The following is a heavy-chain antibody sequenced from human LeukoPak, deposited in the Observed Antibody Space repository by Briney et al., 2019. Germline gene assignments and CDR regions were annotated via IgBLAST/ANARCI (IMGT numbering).Heavy chain of an antibody. V-gene: IGHV3-23*01. CDR1: GFTFSSYA. CDR3: AKKVSPITMVRGVETDY. CDR2: ISGSGSST. D-gene: IGHD3-10*01. J-gene: IGHJ4*02. Sequence: GVSLRLSCAASGFTFSSYAMSWVRQAPGKGLEWVSAISGSGSSTYYADSVKGRFTISRDNSKNTLYLQMNSLRAEDTAGYYCAKKVSPITMVRGVETDYWGQGTLVTVSS.